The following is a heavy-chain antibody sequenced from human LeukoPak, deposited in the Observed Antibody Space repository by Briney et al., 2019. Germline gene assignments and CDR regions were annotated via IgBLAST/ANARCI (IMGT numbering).Heavy chain of an antibody. CDR2: IYYSGST. V-gene: IGHV4-59*08. Sequence: NPSETLSLTCTVSGGSISSYYWSWIRQPPGKGLEGIGYIYYSGSTNYNPSLKSRVTISVDTSKNQFSLKLSSVTAADTAVYYCARQRIHWFDPWGQGTLVTVSS. J-gene: IGHJ5*02. CDR3: ARQRIHWFDP. CDR1: GGSISSYY.